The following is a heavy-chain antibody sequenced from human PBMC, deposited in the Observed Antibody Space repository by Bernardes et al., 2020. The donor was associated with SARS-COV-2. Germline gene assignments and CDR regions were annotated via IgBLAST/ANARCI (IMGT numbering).Heavy chain of an antibody. Sequence: GWSLRLSCAASGFTFSSYGMHWVRQAPGKGLEWVAVIWYDGSNKYYADSVKGRFTISRDNSKNTLYLQMNSLRAEDTAVYYCARDELRFLEWLLLNYYYGMDVWGQGTTVTVSS. CDR2: IWYDGSNK. CDR3: ARDELRFLEWLLLNYYYGMDV. J-gene: IGHJ6*02. CDR1: GFTFSSYG. V-gene: IGHV3-33*01. D-gene: IGHD3-3*01.